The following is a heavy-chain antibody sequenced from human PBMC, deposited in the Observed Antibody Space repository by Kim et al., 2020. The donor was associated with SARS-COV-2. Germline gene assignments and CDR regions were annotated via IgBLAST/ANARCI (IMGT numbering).Heavy chain of an antibody. D-gene: IGHD5-18*01. V-gene: IGHV4-59*01. CDR2: IYHTGST. CDR1: GGSFSSYY. CDR3: ATYPSTGGYFAY. J-gene: IGHJ4*02. Sequence: SETQSLTCTVSGGSFSSYYWSWIRQPPGKGLEWIGYIYHTGSTLYNPSLKSRVTLSVDTSKNQFSLALSSVTAADTAIYYCATYPSTGGYFAYWGQGTLV.